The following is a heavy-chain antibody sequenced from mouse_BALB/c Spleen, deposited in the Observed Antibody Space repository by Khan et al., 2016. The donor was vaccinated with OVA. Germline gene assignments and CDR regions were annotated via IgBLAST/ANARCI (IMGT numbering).Heavy chain of an antibody. V-gene: IGHV5-9*02. Sequence: EVELVESGGDLVKPGGSLKLSCAPSGFAFSSYDMSWVRQTPEKRLEWVATISGTGIYTYYPDSVKGRFTISRDNARNTLYLQRSILRSEDTALYYCARPSYYGNPWFTYWGQGTLVTVSA. CDR2: ISGTGIYT. J-gene: IGHJ3*01. CDR1: GFAFSSYD. CDR3: ARPSYYGNPWFTY. D-gene: IGHD2-10*01.